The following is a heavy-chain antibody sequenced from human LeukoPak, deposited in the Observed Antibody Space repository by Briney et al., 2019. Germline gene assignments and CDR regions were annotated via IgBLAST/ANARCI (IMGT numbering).Heavy chain of an antibody. CDR3: AKSSGYYLSPSTYGMDV. J-gene: IGHJ6*02. D-gene: IGHD3-22*01. Sequence: GGSLRLSCAASGFTFSSYAMHWVRQAPGKGLEWVAVISYDGSNKYYADSVKGRFTISRDNSKNTLYLQMNSLRAEDTAVYYCAKSSGYYLSPSTYGMDVWGQGTTVTVSS. V-gene: IGHV3-30-3*01. CDR1: GFTFSSYA. CDR2: ISYDGSNK.